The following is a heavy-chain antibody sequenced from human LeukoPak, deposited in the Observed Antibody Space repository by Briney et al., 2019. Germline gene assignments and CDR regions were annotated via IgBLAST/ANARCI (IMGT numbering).Heavy chain of an antibody. Sequence: GGSLGLSCAASGFTFSAYEMNWVRQAPGKGLEWVSYIGSSGSTVYYADSVKGRFTISRDNAKNSLYMQMESLRDEDTAIYYCARDTLEYSNSPDALDIWGQGTMVTVSS. V-gene: IGHV3-48*03. CDR2: IGSSGSTV. D-gene: IGHD4-23*01. CDR1: GFTFSAYE. J-gene: IGHJ3*02. CDR3: ARDTLEYSNSPDALDI.